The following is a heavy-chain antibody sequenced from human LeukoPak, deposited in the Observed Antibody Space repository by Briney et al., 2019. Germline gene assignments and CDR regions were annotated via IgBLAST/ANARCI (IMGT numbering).Heavy chain of an antibody. CDR2: ISYDGSNK. V-gene: IGHV3-30-3*01. CDR3: ARNAVVPAVYYFDY. J-gene: IGHJ4*02. CDR1: GFTFSSYA. Sequence: GGSLRLSCAASGFTFSSYAMHWVRQAPGKGLEWVAVISYDGSNKYYADSVKGRFTISRDNSKNTLYLQMNSLRAEDTAVYYCARNAVVPAVYYFDYWGQGTLVTVSS. D-gene: IGHD2-2*01.